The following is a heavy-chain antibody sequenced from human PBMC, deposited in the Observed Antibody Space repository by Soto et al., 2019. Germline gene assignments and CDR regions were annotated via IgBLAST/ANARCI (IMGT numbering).Heavy chain of an antibody. CDR3: ARTTVIGGYYYYGMDV. D-gene: IGHD4-4*01. V-gene: IGHV4-34*01. CDR2: INHSGST. J-gene: IGHJ6*02. CDR1: GGSFSGYY. Sequence: PSETLSLTCAVYGGSFSGYYWSWIRQPPGKGLEWIGEINHSGSTNYNPSLKSRVTISVDTSKNQFSLKLSSVTAADTAVYYCARTTVIGGYYYYGMDVWGQGTTVTVSS.